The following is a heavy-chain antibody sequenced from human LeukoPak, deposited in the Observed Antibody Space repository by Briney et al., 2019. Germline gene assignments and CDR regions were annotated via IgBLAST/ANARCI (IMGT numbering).Heavy chain of an antibody. CDR3: ARSELVGYSGYDLDY. V-gene: IGHV3-11*01. D-gene: IGHD5-12*01. J-gene: IGHJ4*02. CDR1: GFTFSDYS. CDR2: ISSRGTAM. Sequence: GGSLRLSCAVSGFTFSDYSMSWVRQAPGKGLEWISYISSRGTAMYYADSVRGRFSISRDNAKKSLYLQMNSLRAEDTAVYYCARSELVGYSGYDLDYWGQGTLVTVSS.